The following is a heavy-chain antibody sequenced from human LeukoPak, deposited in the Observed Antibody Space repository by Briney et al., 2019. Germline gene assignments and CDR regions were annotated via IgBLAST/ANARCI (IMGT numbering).Heavy chain of an antibody. V-gene: IGHV3-53*04. J-gene: IGHJ6*02. D-gene: IGHD2-15*01. CDR2: TYSGGST. CDR3: ARSRWSDYYYGMDV. Sequence: GGSLRLSCAASGFTVSSNYMSWVRQAPGKGLEWVSVTYSGGSTYYADSVKGRFTISRHNSKNTLYLQMNSLRAEDTAVYYCARSRWSDYYYGMDVWGQGTTVTVSS. CDR1: GFTVSSNY.